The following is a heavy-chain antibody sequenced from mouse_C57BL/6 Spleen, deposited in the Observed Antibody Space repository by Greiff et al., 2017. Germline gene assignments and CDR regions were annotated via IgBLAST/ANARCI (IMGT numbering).Heavy chain of an antibody. CDR2: IYPGDGDT. CDR1: GYAFSSSW. J-gene: IGHJ1*03. V-gene: IGHV1-82*01. CDR3: ASPYGNYPDWYFDV. Sequence: VQLQQSGPELVKPGASVKISCKASGYAFSSSWMNWVKQRPGKGLEWIGRIYPGDGDTNYNGKFKGKATLTADKSSSTAYMQLSSLTSEDSAVYFCASPYGNYPDWYFDVWGTGTTVTVSS. D-gene: IGHD2-10*02.